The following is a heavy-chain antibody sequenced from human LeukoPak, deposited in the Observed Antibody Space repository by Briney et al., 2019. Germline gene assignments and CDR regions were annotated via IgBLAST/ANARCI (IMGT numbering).Heavy chain of an antibody. CDR2: IYYSGST. V-gene: IGHV4-59*01. CDR1: GGSISSYY. J-gene: IGHJ5*02. CDR3: ARDNRIAVAGTVYWWFDP. Sequence: ASETLSLTCTVSGGSISSYYWSWIRQPPGKGLEWIGYIYYSGSTNYNPSLKSRVTISVDTSKNQFSLKLSSVTAADTAVYYCARDNRIAVAGTVYWWFDPWGQGTLVTVSS. D-gene: IGHD6-19*01.